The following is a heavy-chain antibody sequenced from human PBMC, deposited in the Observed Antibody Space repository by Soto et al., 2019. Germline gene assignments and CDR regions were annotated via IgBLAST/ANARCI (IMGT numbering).Heavy chain of an antibody. V-gene: IGHV1-3*01. CDR1: GYTFTSYA. D-gene: IGHD6-19*01. Sequence: ASVKVSCKASGYTFTSYAMHWVRQAPGQGLEWMGWINAGNGNTKYSQKFQGRVTITRDTSASTAYMELSSLRSEDTAVYYCARVAVAGTVNFDYWGQGTLVTVSS. J-gene: IGHJ4*02. CDR3: ARVAVAGTVNFDY. CDR2: INAGNGNT.